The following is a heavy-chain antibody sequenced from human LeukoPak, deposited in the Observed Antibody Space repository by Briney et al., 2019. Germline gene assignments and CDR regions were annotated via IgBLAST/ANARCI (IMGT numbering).Heavy chain of an antibody. V-gene: IGHV4-59*01. D-gene: IGHD6-19*01. Sequence: SETLSLTCTVSGGSISSYYWSWIRQPPGKGLEWIGYIYYSGSTNYNPSLKSRVTISVGTSKNQFSLKLSSVTAADTAVYYCARADSYSSGWYGGLDYWGQGTLVTVSS. J-gene: IGHJ4*02. CDR3: ARADSYSSGWYGGLDY. CDR2: IYYSGST. CDR1: GGSISSYY.